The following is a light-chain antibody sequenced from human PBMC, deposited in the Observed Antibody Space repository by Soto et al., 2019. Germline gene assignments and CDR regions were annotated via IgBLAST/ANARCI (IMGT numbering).Light chain of an antibody. V-gene: IGLV2-14*01. CDR3: SSYTTSGSLV. CDR2: DVS. Sequence: QSALTQPASVSGSPGQSITISCTGTRRDVGGYNYVSWYQQHPGKAPKLMIYDVSNRPSGVSNRFSGSKSGNTASLTISGLQAEDEADYYCSSYTTSGSLVFGGGTKLTVL. J-gene: IGLJ2*01. CDR1: RRDVGGYNY.